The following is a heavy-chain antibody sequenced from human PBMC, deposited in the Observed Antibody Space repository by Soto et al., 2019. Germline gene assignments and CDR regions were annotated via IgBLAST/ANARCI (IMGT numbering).Heavy chain of an antibody. CDR2: ISGGGGST. Sequence: GGSLRLSCAASGVSFAGYALTWVRLAPGKGLEWVASISGGGGSTYYADSVKGRFSISRDNSNRMVYLQMGSLTAGDTAVYYCAKTETFNGYYNASDYSGKAPRVTLST. CDR1: GVSFAGYA. D-gene: IGHD3-9*01. J-gene: IGHJ4*02. V-gene: IGHV3-23*01. CDR3: AKTETFNGYYNASDY.